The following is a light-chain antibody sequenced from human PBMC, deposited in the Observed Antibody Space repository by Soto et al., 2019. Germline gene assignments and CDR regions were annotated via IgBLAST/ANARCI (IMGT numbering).Light chain of an antibody. CDR1: QPISSY. Sequence: DIHLTQSPSSLSASVGDRVTITCRASQPISSYLNWYQKRPGEAPKLLIYAVSTLHSGVPSRFSGSGSGTDFTLPIRSLQREDFATYYCQQSFSTTISPFGQRTELELK. CDR3: QQSFSTTISP. V-gene: IGKV1-39*01. J-gene: IGKJ2*01. CDR2: AVS.